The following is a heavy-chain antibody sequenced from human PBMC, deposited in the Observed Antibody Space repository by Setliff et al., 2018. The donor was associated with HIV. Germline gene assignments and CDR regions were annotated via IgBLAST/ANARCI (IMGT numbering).Heavy chain of an antibody. CDR2: ISSSGNT. CDR1: GGSISSTSYY. J-gene: IGHJ4*02. Sequence: SETLSLTCTVSGGSISSTSYYWGWIRQPPGTGLEWIGSISSSGNTYYNPSLKSRVTTSVDTPKNQFSLNLHFVTATDSALYYCAKAPGWLFLSHYWGQGTLVTVSS. D-gene: IGHD3-22*01. CDR3: AKAPGWLFLSHY. V-gene: IGHV4-39*01.